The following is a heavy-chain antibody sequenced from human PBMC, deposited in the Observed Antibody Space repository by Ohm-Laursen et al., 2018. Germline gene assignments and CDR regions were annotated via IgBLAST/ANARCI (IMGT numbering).Heavy chain of an antibody. CDR1: GGSISTYY. Sequence: SETLSLTCTVSGGSISTYYWSWIRQPPGKGLEWIGYIYYNGNPRYNPSLESRVTISVDPSKNQFSLKLISVTAADTALYYCARNGGAWIQLWFNAFDIWGQGTMVTASS. V-gene: IGHV4-59*08. D-gene: IGHD5-18*01. J-gene: IGHJ3*02. CDR3: ARNGGAWIQLWFNAFDI. CDR2: IYYNGNP.